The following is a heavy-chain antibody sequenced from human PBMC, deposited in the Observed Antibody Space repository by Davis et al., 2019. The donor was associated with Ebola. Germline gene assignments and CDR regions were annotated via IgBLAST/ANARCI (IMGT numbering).Heavy chain of an antibody. Sequence: GESLKISCAVSGFTFSSHAMSWVRQAPGKGLEWVSTISGSGGTTYYAGSVQGRFTISRENSKNTLYLQMNSLRAEDTALYYCARAEVGAMGAYGVYYFDYWGQGTLVTVSS. V-gene: IGHV3-23*01. CDR3: ARAEVGAMGAYGVYYFDY. CDR2: ISGSGGTT. D-gene: IGHD1-26*01. J-gene: IGHJ4*02. CDR1: GFTFSSHA.